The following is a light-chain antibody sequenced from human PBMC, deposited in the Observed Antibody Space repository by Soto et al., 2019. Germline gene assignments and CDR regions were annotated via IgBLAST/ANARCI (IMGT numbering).Light chain of an antibody. CDR3: QQRNKWPPVT. Sequence: ESVLTQSPATLSLSPGERATLSCRASPSVSNSLAWYQHKPGQAPRLLIYDASNRATGVPTRFSGSGSGTDFTLTISSLEPEDLGVYYCQQRNKWPPVTVGGGTRVQIK. V-gene: IGKV3-11*01. CDR2: DAS. CDR1: PSVSNS. J-gene: IGKJ4*01.